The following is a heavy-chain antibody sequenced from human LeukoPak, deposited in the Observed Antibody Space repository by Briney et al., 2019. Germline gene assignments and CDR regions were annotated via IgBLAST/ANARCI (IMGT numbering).Heavy chain of an antibody. CDR2: IYPGGSDT. CDR3: ARLGPPGYSYGQFDY. CDR1: GYSFTNYW. V-gene: IGHV5-51*01. D-gene: IGHD5-18*01. J-gene: IGHJ4*02. Sequence: GESLKISCEGSGYSFTNYWIGWVRQMPGKGLEWMGIIYPGGSDTRYSPSFQGQVTISADKSISTAYLQWSSLRASDTAMYYCARLGPPGYSYGQFDYWGQGALVTASS.